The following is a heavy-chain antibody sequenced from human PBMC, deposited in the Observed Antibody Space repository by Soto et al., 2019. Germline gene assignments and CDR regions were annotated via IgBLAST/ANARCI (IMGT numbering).Heavy chain of an antibody. Sequence: GGSLRLSCVVSGFTFSSYAMNWVRQAPGKGLEWVSTISAGGGNTNYSDSVKGRFTISRDKSKNTLYLQMNSLRGEDTAVYYCAKGGSWYPRFDDWGQGTLVTVSS. CDR1: GFTFSSYA. CDR3: AKGGSWYPRFDD. J-gene: IGHJ4*02. D-gene: IGHD6-13*01. CDR2: ISAGGGNT. V-gene: IGHV3-23*01.